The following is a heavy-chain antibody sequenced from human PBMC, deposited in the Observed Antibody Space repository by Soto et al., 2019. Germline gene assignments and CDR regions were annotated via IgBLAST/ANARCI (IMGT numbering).Heavy chain of an antibody. CDR1: GFSFDNYG. J-gene: IGHJ4*02. D-gene: IGHD3-16*01. Sequence: GGSLRLSCVGSGFSFDNYGMSWVRQAPGKGLEWVSAIKSDGSSTYYAASVKDRFTISRDNSKNTLYLQLKRLRAEDTAVYYCEQLGLMTFSHKHYFNHWGRGTLVTVS. V-gene: IGHV3-23*01. CDR3: EQLGLMTFSHKHYFNH. CDR2: IKSDGSST.